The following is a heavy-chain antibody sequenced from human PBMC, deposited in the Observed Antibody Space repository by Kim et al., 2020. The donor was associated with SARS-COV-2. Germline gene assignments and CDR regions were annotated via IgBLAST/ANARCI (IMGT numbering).Heavy chain of an antibody. V-gene: IGHV2-5*02. D-gene: IGHD1-1*01. CDR3: AHRRQPWDGDWFDT. Sequence: SGPTLVKPTQTLTLTCAFSGFSLTNNRVAVGWIRQPPGKALEWLAIIYGDYDKHYSPSMQSRLTITKDTSKNQVVLIMTNVDPVDTGTYYCAHRRQPWDGDWFDTWGQGSLVTVSS. CDR1: GFSLTNNRVA. CDR2: IYGDYDK. J-gene: IGHJ5*02.